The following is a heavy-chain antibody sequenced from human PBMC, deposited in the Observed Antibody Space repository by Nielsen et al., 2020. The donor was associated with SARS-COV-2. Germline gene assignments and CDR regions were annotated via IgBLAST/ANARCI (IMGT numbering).Heavy chain of an antibody. CDR2: ISYDGNNK. CDR1: GFTFSDYA. D-gene: IGHD3-10*01. CDR3: ARDLESSRFGEHSLKHDYYYMDV. J-gene: IGHJ6*03. V-gene: IGHV3-30-3*01. Sequence: GGSLRLSCAASGFTFSDYAMHWVRRPPGKGLEWVAFISYDGNNKYYADSVKGRFTISRDNSKNTLYVQMNSLRPDDTAVYYCARDLESSRFGEHSLKHDYYYMDVWGKGTTVTVSS.